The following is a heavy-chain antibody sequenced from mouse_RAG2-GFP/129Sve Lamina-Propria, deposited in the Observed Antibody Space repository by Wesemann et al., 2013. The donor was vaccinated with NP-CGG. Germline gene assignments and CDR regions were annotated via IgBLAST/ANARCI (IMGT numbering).Heavy chain of an antibody. CDR3: TGGSWFAY. V-gene: IGHV14-4*01. Sequence: SVKLSCTASGFNIKDDYMHWVKQRPEQGLEWIGWIDPENGDTEYASKFQGKATITADTSSNTAYLQLSSLTSEDTAVYYCTGGSWFAYWGQGTLVTVSA. J-gene: IGHJ3*01. CDR2: IDPENGDT. CDR1: GFNIKDDY.